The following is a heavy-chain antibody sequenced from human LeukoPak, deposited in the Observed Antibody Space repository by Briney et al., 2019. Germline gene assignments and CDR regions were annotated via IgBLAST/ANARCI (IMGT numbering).Heavy chain of an antibody. CDR3: AKDTYTSSSGFDC. V-gene: IGHV3-43*02. Sequence: GGSLRLSCAASGFTFDEYAMHWVRQAPGKGLEWVSLISGDGGRTYYGDSVKGRFIISRDNSKNSLFLQMNSLRTEDTAFYYCAKDTYTSSSGFDCWGQGTLVTVSS. CDR1: GFTFDEYA. J-gene: IGHJ4*02. D-gene: IGHD2-2*02. CDR2: ISGDGGRT.